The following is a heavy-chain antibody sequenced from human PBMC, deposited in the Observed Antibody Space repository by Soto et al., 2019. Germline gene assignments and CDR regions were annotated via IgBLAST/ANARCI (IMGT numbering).Heavy chain of an antibody. CDR3: ASSTYYDFWSGYSDYYMDV. Sequence: SETLSLTCTVSGGSISSYYWSWIRQPPGKGLEWIGYIYYSGSTNYNPSLKSRVTISVDTSKNQFSLKLSSVTAADTAVYYCASSTYYDFWSGYSDYYMDVWAKGPRSPSP. CDR1: GGSISSYY. J-gene: IGHJ6*03. CDR2: IYYSGST. D-gene: IGHD3-3*01. V-gene: IGHV4-59*01.